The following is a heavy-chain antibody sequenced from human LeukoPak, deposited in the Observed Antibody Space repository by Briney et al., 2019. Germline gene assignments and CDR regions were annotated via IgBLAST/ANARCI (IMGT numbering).Heavy chain of an antibody. Sequence: SQTLSLTCTVSGGSISSGGFYWTWIRQHPGKGLEWIGYIYYSGNTYYNPSLKSRLTISVDRSKNQFSQKLTSVTAADTAVYYCARVRMVRGVIGGDFDYWGQGTLVTVSS. CDR3: ARVRMVRGVIGGDFDY. V-gene: IGHV4-31*03. CDR1: GGSISSGGFY. CDR2: IYYSGNT. D-gene: IGHD3-10*01. J-gene: IGHJ4*02.